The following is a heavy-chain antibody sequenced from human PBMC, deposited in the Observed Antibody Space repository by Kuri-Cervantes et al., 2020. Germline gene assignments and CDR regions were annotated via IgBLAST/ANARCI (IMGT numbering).Heavy chain of an antibody. J-gene: IGHJ6*03. CDR2: IIPVFGSA. D-gene: IGHD3-10*01. Sequence: SVKVSCKASGYGFLSYGMHWVRQAPGQGLEWMGGIIPVFGSADYAQKFRGRVAVTADKSTSTVFMELTSLRSEDTAVYYCARGGIDFGDLPPAYYYYYYMDVWGKGTTVTVSS. CDR1: GYGFLSYG. V-gene: IGHV1-69*06. CDR3: ARGGIDFGDLPPAYYYYYYMDV.